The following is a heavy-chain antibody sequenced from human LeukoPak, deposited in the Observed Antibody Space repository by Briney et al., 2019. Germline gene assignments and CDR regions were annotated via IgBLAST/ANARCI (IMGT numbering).Heavy chain of an antibody. V-gene: IGHV4-61*01. CDR2: VYYSGST. D-gene: IGHD4-11*01. CDR1: GDSITSSNYY. CDR3: ARDYSNYIIDY. J-gene: IGHJ4*02. Sequence: SETLSLTCTVSGDSITSSNYYWGWIRQPPGKGLEWIGYVYYSGSTNYNPSLKSRVTISVDTSKNQFSLTLSSVTAADTAVYYCARDYSNYIIDYWGQGTLVTVSS.